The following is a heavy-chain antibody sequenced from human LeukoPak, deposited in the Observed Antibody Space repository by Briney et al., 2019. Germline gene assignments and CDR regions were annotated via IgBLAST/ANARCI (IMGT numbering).Heavy chain of an antibody. J-gene: IGHJ1*01. CDR3: ARGGFGYCSSTSCATPGYFQH. CDR1: GFTFSSYA. CDR2: ISGSGGST. D-gene: IGHD2-2*01. V-gene: IGHV3-23*01. Sequence: GGSLRLSCAASGFTFSSYAMSWVRQAPGKGLEWVSAISGSGGSTYYADSVKGRFTISRDNSKNTLYLQMNSLRAEDTAVYYCARGGFGYCSSTSCATPGYFQHWGQGTRVTVSS.